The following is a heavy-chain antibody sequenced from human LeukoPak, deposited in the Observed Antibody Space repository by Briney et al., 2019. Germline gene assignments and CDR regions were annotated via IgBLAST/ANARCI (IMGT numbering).Heavy chain of an antibody. Sequence: ASVKVSCKASGYSFTVYYIHWVRQAPGQGLDWMGWIDPNSGGTKYAQKFQGRVTLTRDTSVSTAYMEMSGLRSDDTAVYYCARTSGVGYYGMDVWGQGTTVTVSS. CDR2: IDPNSGGT. D-gene: IGHD3-10*01. J-gene: IGHJ6*02. CDR3: ARTSGVGYYGMDV. CDR1: GYSFTVYY. V-gene: IGHV1-2*02.